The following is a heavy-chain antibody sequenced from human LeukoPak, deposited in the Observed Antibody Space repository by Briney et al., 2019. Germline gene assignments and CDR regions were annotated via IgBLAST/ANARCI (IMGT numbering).Heavy chain of an antibody. CDR2: ISYDGSNK. J-gene: IGHJ4*02. D-gene: IGHD6-6*01. V-gene: IGHV3-30-3*01. Sequence: GRSLRLSCAASGFTFSSYAMHWVRQAPGKGLEWVAVISYDGSNKYYADSVKGRFTISRDNSKNTLYLQMNSLRAEDTAVYYCARAGIAARPGGDYWGQGTLVTVSS. CDR1: GFTFSSYA. CDR3: ARAGIAARPGGDY.